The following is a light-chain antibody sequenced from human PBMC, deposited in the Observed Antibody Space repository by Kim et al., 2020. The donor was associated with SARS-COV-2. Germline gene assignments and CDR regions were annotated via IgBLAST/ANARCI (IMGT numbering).Light chain of an antibody. V-gene: IGKV3-15*01. Sequence: EIVMTQSPATLSVSPGERATLSCRASQSVSSNLAWYQQKPGQAPRLLIYGASTRATGIPARFSGSGSGTEFTLTISSLQSEDFAVYYCQQYNNWPITFGKGARLEIK. CDR2: GAS. CDR3: QQYNNWPIT. J-gene: IGKJ5*01. CDR1: QSVSSN.